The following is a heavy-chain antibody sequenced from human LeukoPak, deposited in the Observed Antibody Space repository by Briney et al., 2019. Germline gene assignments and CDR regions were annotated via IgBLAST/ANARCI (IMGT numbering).Heavy chain of an antibody. Sequence: PSETLSLTCAVYGGSFSGYYWSWIRQPPGKGLEWIGEINHSGSTNYNPSLKSRVTISVDTSKNQFSLKLSSVTAADTAVYYCAGRGTYYYDSSGNDNPYYFDYWGQGTLVTVSS. V-gene: IGHV4-34*01. CDR1: GGSFSGYY. D-gene: IGHD3-22*01. J-gene: IGHJ4*02. CDR3: AGRGTYYYDSSGNDNPYYFDY. CDR2: INHSGST.